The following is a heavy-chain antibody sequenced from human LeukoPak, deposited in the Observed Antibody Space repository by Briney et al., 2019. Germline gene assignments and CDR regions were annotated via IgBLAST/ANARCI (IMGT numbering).Heavy chain of an antibody. CDR2: IYGGGIT. CDR1: GFTVSSNY. J-gene: IGHJ3*02. CDR3: ARDGTAAGYDAFDI. Sequence: PGGSLRVSCAASGFTVSSNYMTRVRQAPGKGLEWVSVIYGGGITSYADSVKGRFTISRDNSKNTLYLQMNSLRAEDTALYYCARDGTAAGYDAFDIWGQGTMVTVSS. V-gene: IGHV3-53*01. D-gene: IGHD6-25*01.